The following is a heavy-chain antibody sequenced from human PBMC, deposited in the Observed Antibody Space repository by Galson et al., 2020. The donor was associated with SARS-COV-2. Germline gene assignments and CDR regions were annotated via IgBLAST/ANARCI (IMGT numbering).Heavy chain of an antibody. J-gene: IGHJ4*02. CDR3: ARVPSGWLLLSFDY. CDR1: GGSFSGYY. Sequence: ETSETLSLTCAVYGGSFSGYYWSWIRQPPGKGLEWIGEINHSGSTNYNPSLKSRVTISVDTSENQFSLKLSSVTAADTAVYYCARVPSGWLLLSFDYWGQGTLVTVSS. V-gene: IGHV4-34*01. CDR2: INHSGST. D-gene: IGHD3-22*01.